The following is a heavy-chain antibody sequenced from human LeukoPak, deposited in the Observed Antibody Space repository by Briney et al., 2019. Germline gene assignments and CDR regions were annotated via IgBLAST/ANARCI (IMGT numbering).Heavy chain of an antibody. CDR1: GFTFSTFA. CDR3: AKEVEEVFDY. J-gene: IGHJ4*02. Sequence: GGSLRLSCAASGFTFSTFAMIWVRQPPGKGLEWVSSIFPSGGEIHYADSVRGRFTISRDNSKSTLSLQMNSLRAEDTAIYYCAKEVEEVFDYWGQGTLVTVSS. CDR2: IFPSGGEI. V-gene: IGHV3-23*01.